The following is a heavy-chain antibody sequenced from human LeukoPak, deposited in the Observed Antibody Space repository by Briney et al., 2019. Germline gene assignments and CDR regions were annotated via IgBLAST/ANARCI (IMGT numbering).Heavy chain of an antibody. Sequence: SETQSLTYTVYGGAFSGYYWSWNRQPPGKGLEWIGYIYYSGSTNYNPSLKSRVTISVDTSKDQFSLKLNSVTAADTAVYYCAGTMVFYYYGMDVWGQGTTVTVSS. CDR2: IYYSGST. V-gene: IGHV4-59*01. CDR1: GGAFSGYY. J-gene: IGHJ6*02. CDR3: AGTMVFYYYGMDV. D-gene: IGHD2-8*01.